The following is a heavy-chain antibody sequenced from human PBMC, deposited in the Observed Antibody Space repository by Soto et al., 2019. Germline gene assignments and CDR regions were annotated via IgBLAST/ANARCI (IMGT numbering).Heavy chain of an antibody. J-gene: IGHJ4*02. CDR1: GFTFSSYG. V-gene: IGHV3-30*18. CDR3: AKWAPYYDFWSGYSDY. Sequence: ESGGGVVQPGRSLRLSCAASGFTFSSYGMHWVRQAPGKGLEWVAVISYDGSDKYYADSVKGRFTISRDNSKKTLYLQMNSLRAEDTAVYYCAKWAPYYDFWSGYSDYWGQGTLVTVSS. D-gene: IGHD3-3*01. CDR2: ISYDGSDK.